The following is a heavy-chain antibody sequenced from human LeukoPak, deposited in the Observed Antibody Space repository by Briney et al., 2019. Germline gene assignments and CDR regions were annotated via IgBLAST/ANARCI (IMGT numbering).Heavy chain of an antibody. CDR3: AKEALPGIAVAGRVY. CDR1: GFTFSNNY. D-gene: IGHD6-19*01. CDR2: IYSGGST. Sequence: PGGSLRLSCAASGFTFSNNYMRWVRQAPGKGLGWVSLIYSGGSTYYADSVKGRFIISRDNSKNTVYLQMNSLRAEDTAVYFCAKEALPGIAVAGRVYWGQGTLVAVSS. J-gene: IGHJ4*02. V-gene: IGHV3-66*01.